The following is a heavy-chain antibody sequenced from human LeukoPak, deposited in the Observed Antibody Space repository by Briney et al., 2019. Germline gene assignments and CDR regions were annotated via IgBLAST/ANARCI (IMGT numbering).Heavy chain of an antibody. CDR2: INHSGST. Sequence: PSETLSLTCAVYGGSFSGYYWSWIRQPPGKGLEWIGEINHSGSTNYNPSLKSRVTISVDTSKNQFSLKLSSVTAADTAVYYCARASIMITFGGVIVNHYFDYWGQGTLVTVSS. CDR3: ARASIMITFGGVIVNHYFDY. D-gene: IGHD3-16*02. J-gene: IGHJ4*02. CDR1: GGSFSGYY. V-gene: IGHV4-34*01.